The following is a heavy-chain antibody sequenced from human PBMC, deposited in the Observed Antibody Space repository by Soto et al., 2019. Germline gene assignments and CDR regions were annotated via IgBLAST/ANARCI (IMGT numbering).Heavy chain of an antibody. J-gene: IGHJ4*02. CDR2: VYYSGIT. V-gene: IGHV4-59*01. CDR1: GASISSYY. CDR3: ARDRDTSRSSFDI. Sequence: PSETLPLTCTVSGASISSYYWSWIRQPPGKGLEWIGYVYYSGITNYNPSLKSRVTISVDTSKKQFSLRLNSVTAADTAIYYCARDRDTSRSSFDIWGQGTLVTVSS. D-gene: IGHD2-15*01.